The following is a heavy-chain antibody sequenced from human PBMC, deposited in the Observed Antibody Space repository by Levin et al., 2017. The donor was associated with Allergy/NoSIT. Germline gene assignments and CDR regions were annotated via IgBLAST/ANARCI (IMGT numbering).Heavy chain of an antibody. D-gene: IGHD3-10*01. V-gene: IGHV3-30-3*01. Sequence: PGGSLRLSCAASGFTFSSYAMHWVRQAPGKGLEWVAVISYDGSNKYYADSVKGRFTISRDNSKNTLYLQMNSLRAEDTAVYYCARAGYRYGSGSFLLGYYFDYWGQGTLVTVSS. J-gene: IGHJ4*02. CDR1: GFTFSSYA. CDR2: ISYDGSNK. CDR3: ARAGYRYGSGSFLLGYYFDY.